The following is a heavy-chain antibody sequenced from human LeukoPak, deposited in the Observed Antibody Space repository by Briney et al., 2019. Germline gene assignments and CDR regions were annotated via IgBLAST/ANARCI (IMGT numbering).Heavy chain of an antibody. CDR1: GFTFSNYV. V-gene: IGHV3-23*01. J-gene: IGHJ3*02. CDR3: AKVRRPYCSNGICYTGQPVYAFDM. CDR2: VNGGGGSK. Sequence: GGSLRLSCAASGFTFSNYVMYWVRQAPGKGLEWVSGVNGGGGSKYYANSVNGRFTISGDNSKNTLYLQMNSLRAEDTAVYYCAKVRRPYCSNGICYTGQPVYAFDMWGQGTMVTVSS. D-gene: IGHD2-8*01.